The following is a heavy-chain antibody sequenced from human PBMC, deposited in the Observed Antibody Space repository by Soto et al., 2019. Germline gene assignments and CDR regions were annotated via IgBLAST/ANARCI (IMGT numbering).Heavy chain of an antibody. J-gene: IGHJ4*02. D-gene: IGHD2-8*01. CDR3: ERSLYDLDY. CDR1: GFTFSSYG. CDR2: IWYDGSNK. Sequence: PGGSLRLSCAASGFTFSSYGMHWVRQAPGKGLEWVAVIWYDGSNKNYADSVKGRFTISRDNSKNTLYLQMNSLRVEDTAVYYCERSLYDLDYWGQGTLVTVSS. V-gene: IGHV3-33*01.